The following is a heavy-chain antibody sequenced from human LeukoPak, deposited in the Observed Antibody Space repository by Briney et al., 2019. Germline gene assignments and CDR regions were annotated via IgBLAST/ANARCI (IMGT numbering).Heavy chain of an antibody. J-gene: IGHJ5*02. CDR3: ARAAHREQWLFWFDP. Sequence: SVKVSCKASGGTFSSYAISWVRQAPGQGLEWMGGIIPIFGTANYAQKFQGRVTITADESTSTAYMELSSLRSEDTAVYYCARAAHREQWLFWFDPWGQGTLVTVSS. V-gene: IGHV1-69*13. D-gene: IGHD6-19*01. CDR1: GGTFSSYA. CDR2: IIPIFGTA.